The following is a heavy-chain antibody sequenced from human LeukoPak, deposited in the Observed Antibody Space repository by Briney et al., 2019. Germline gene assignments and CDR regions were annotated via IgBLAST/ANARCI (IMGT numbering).Heavy chain of an antibody. V-gene: IGHV3-30*18. Sequence: GRSLRLSCAASGFTFSSYGMHWVRQAPGKGLEWVAVISYDGSNKYYADSVKGRFTISRDNSKNTLYLQMNSLRAEGTAVYYCAKDAVYCSGGSCYSGWFDPWGQGTLVTVSS. CDR1: GFTFSSYG. CDR3: AKDAVYCSGGSCYSGWFDP. CDR2: ISYDGSNK. D-gene: IGHD2-15*01. J-gene: IGHJ5*02.